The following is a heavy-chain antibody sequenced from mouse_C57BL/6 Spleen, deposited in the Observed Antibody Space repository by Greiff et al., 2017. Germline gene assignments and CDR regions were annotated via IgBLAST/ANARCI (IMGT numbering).Heavy chain of an antibody. V-gene: IGHV1-53*01. J-gene: IGHJ2*01. CDR2: INPSNGGT. Sequence: QVQLQQPGTELVKPGASVKLSCKASGYTFTSYWMNWVKQRPGQGLEWIGNINPSNGGTNYTEKFKSQATLTVDKSSSTAYMQLSSLTTEDAAVYYGARSRIYDGYYPYYFDYWGQGTTLTVSS. D-gene: IGHD2-3*01. CDR3: ARSRIYDGYYPYYFDY. CDR1: GYTFTSYW.